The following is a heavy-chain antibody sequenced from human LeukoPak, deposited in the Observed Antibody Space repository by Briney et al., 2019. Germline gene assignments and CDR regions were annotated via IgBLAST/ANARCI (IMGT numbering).Heavy chain of an antibody. CDR3: ARGLLRGGKAAAAGTFGY. V-gene: IGHV1-8*01. Sequence: ASVKVSCKASGYTFTSYDINWVRQATGQGLEWMGWMNPNSGNTGYAQKFQGRVTMTRNTSISTAYMELSSLRSEGTAVYYCARGLLRGGKAAAAGTFGYWGQGTLVTVSS. CDR2: MNPNSGNT. CDR1: GYTFTSYD. D-gene: IGHD6-13*01. J-gene: IGHJ4*02.